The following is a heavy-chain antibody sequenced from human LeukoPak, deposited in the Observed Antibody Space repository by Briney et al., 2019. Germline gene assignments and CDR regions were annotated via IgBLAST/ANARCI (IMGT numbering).Heavy chain of an antibody. Sequence: SETLSLTCTVSGGSISSYYWSWIRQPPGKGLEWIGRFHHGGSPSYNPSLQSRVTISADTSKNHFSLNLRSVSDADTAVYYCARGLTSDKIDYWGQGTLVTVSS. CDR3: ARGLTSDKIDY. J-gene: IGHJ4*02. CDR2: FHHGGSP. CDR1: GGSISSYY. V-gene: IGHV4-4*09. D-gene: IGHD4-17*01.